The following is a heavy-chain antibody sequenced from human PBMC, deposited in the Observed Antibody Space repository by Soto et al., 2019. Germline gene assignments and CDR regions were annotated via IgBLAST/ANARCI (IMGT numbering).Heavy chain of an antibody. CDR1: GYTFTKNG. V-gene: IGHV1-18*01. CDR3: ARDRNHGLDN. D-gene: IGHD1-1*01. Sequence: ASLKVSCKASGYTFTKNGISWVRQAPGQGLEWMGWISADSGNTNYAQKFQGRITMTTETSTTTAYMELRSLKSDDTAVYYCARDRNHGLDNWGQGTLVTVSS. J-gene: IGHJ4*02. CDR2: ISADSGNT.